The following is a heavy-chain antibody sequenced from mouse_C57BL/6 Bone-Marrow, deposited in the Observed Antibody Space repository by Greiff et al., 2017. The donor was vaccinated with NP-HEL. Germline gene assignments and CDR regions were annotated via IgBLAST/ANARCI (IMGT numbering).Heavy chain of an antibody. Sequence: DVMLVESGGGLVKPGGSLKLSCAASGFTFSDYGMHWVRQAPEKGLEWVAYISSGSSTIYYADTVKGRFTISRDNAKNTLFLQMTSLRSEDTAMYYCARGVLRRLGYWGQGTTLTVSS. V-gene: IGHV5-17*01. J-gene: IGHJ2*01. CDR1: GFTFSDYG. CDR2: ISSGSSTI. CDR3: ARGVLRRLGY. D-gene: IGHD1-2*01.